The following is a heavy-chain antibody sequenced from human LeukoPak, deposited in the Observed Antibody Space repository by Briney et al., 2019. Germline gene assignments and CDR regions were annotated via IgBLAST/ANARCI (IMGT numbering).Heavy chain of an antibody. CDR3: ARGLMVAAKPYYNYYDMDV. CDR2: IIPNLGIA. J-gene: IGHJ6*02. CDR1: GGTFSSYA. Sequence: SVKVSCKASGGTFSSYAISWVRQAPGQGLEWMGRIIPNLGIANYAQKFQGRVTITADKSMSTAYMEMSRLRSEEPAVYYCARGLMVAAKPYYNYYDMDVWGQGTTVTVSS. D-gene: IGHD2-15*01. V-gene: IGHV1-69*04.